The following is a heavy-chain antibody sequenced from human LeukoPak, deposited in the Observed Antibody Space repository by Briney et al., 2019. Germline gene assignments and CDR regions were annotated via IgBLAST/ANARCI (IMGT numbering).Heavy chain of an antibody. V-gene: IGHV1-18*01. CDR3: ARGQRYSSGWYKVGSWFDP. D-gene: IGHD6-19*01. J-gene: IGHJ5*02. Sequence: SVKVSCKASGYTLTSYDISWVRQAPGHGLEWMGWISAYNGNTNYVHSLQGRVTMTTDTSTSTAYMELRSLRSDDTAVYYCARGQRYSSGWYKVGSWFDPWGQGTLVTVSS. CDR2: ISAYNGNT. CDR1: GYTLTSYD.